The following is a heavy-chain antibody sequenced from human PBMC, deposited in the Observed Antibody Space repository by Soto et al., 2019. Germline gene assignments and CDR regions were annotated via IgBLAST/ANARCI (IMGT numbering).Heavy chain of an antibody. J-gene: IGHJ4*02. V-gene: IGHV3-30-3*01. CDR2: ISYDGSNK. D-gene: IGHD3-22*01. Sequence: ESGGGVVQPGRSLRLSCAASGFTFSSYAMHWVRQAPGKGLEWVAVISYDGSNKYYADSVKGRFTISRDNSKNTLYLQMNSLRAEDTAVYYCARDRGITMIVVVTYFDYWGQGTLVTVSS. CDR1: GFTFSSYA. CDR3: ARDRGITMIVVVTYFDY.